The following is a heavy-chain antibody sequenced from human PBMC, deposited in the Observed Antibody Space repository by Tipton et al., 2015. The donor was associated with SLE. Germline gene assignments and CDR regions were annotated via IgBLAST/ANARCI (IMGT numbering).Heavy chain of an antibody. V-gene: IGHV4-34*01. CDR1: GGSFSAYY. Sequence: TLSLTCAVYGGSFSAYYWSWIRQPPGKGLEWIGEINHSGSTNYNPSLKSRVTISVHTSKNQFSLKLTSVTAADTAVYYCARARATYYYGSGSYFDYWGQGTLVTVSS. CDR3: ARARATYYYGSGSYFDY. CDR2: INHSGST. J-gene: IGHJ4*02. D-gene: IGHD3-10*01.